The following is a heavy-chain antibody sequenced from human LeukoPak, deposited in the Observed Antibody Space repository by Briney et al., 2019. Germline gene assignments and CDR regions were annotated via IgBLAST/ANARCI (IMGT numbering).Heavy chain of an antibody. Sequence: SETLSLTCTVSGGSISSYYWSWIRQPPGKGLEWIGYIYYSGSTNYNPSLKSRVTISVDTSKNQFSLKLSSVTAADTAVYYCASSLHGDTAHYWGQGTLVTVSS. J-gene: IGHJ4*02. V-gene: IGHV4-59*12. CDR1: GGSISSYY. CDR3: ASSLHGDTAHY. CDR2: IYYSGST. D-gene: IGHD5-18*01.